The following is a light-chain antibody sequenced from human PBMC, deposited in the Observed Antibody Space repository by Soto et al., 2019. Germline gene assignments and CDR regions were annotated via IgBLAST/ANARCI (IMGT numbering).Light chain of an antibody. J-gene: IGKJ4*01. CDR3: QHLNSYPREVT. Sequence: DIQLTQSPSFLSASVGDRVTITWRASQGIGSSLAWYQQKPGNAPKILIYAAATLQGGVPSRFSGSGSGTEFTLTISSVQPEDFASYYCQHLNSYPREVTFGGGTKVEIK. CDR1: QGIGSS. CDR2: AAA. V-gene: IGKV1-9*01.